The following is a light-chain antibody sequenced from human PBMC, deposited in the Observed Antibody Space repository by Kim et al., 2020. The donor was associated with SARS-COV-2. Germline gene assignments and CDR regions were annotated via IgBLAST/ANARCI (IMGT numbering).Light chain of an antibody. CDR1: QSVSSSY. J-gene: IGKJ4*01. CDR3: QQYDRSPLT. V-gene: IGKV3-20*01. CDR2: GAS. Sequence: EIVLTQSPGTLSLSPGERATLSCRASQSVSSSYLAWYQQKPGQAPRLLIYGASSRATGIPDRFTGSGSGTDFTLTISRLEPEDFAVYYCQQYDRSPLTFGGGNKLEI.